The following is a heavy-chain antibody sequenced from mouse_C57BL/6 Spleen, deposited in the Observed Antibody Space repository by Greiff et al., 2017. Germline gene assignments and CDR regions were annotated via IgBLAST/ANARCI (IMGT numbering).Heavy chain of an antibody. J-gene: IGHJ4*01. CDR1: GYTFTSYW. Sequence: QVQLQQPGAELVMPGASVKLSCKASGYTFTSYWMHWVKQRPGQGLEWIGEIDPSDSYTNYNQKFKGKSTLTVDKYSSTAYMQLSSLRSEDSAVYYYARSITTVVNYAMDYWGQGTSVTVSS. CDR3: ARSITTVVNYAMDY. CDR2: IDPSDSYT. D-gene: IGHD1-1*01. V-gene: IGHV1-69*01.